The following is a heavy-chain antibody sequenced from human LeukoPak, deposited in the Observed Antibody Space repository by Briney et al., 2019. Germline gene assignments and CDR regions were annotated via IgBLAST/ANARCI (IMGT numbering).Heavy chain of an antibody. CDR2: IYDSGST. CDR3: ASERSANVGMDV. Sequence: SETLSLTCTVSGGSIRSSYYYWGWIRQPPGKGLEWIGSIYDSGSTYYNPSLKSRVTISVDTSKNQFSLKLSSVTAADTAVYYCASERSANVGMDVWGQGTTVTVSS. D-gene: IGHD2-15*01. J-gene: IGHJ6*02. CDR1: GGSIRSSYYY. V-gene: IGHV4-39*01.